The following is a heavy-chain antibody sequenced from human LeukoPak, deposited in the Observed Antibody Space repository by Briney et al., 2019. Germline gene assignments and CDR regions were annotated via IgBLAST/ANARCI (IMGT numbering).Heavy chain of an antibody. CDR2: IYYSGST. CDR1: GGSISSYY. D-gene: IGHD1-1*01. J-gene: IGHJ6*02. V-gene: IGHV4-59*08. Sequence: SETLSLTCTVSGGSISSYYWSWIRQPPGKGLEWIGHIYYSGSTNYNPSLKSRVTISVDTSKNQFSLKLSSVTAADTAVYYCARMSTGTHYYYGMDVWGQGSMVTVSS. CDR3: ARMSTGTHYYYGMDV.